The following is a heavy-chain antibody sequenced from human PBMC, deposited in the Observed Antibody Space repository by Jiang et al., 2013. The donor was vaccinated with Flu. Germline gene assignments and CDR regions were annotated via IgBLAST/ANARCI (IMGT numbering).Heavy chain of an antibody. J-gene: IGHJ4*02. CDR3: ARDSSSWGVPYYFDY. D-gene: IGHD6-13*01. Sequence: PGKGLEWVSSISSSSSYIYYADSVKGRFTISRDNAKNSLYLQMNSLRAEDTAVYYCARDSSSWGVPYYFDYWGQGTLVTVSS. V-gene: IGHV3-21*01. CDR2: ISSSSSYI.